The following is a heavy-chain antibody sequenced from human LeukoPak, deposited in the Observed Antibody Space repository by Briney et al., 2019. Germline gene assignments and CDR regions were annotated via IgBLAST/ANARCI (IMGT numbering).Heavy chain of an antibody. CDR2: IYYSGRT. CDR1: NDSISSGGYY. J-gene: IGHJ4*02. Sequence: SQTLSLTCTVSNDSISSGGYYWSWIRQHPGRGLEWIGYIYYSGRTYYNPSLKSRAAISVDTSKNHFSLKLNSVTAADTAVYYCARSDNSGYYFDHWGQGTLVPVSS. D-gene: IGHD3-22*01. CDR3: ARSDNSGYYFDH. V-gene: IGHV4-31*03.